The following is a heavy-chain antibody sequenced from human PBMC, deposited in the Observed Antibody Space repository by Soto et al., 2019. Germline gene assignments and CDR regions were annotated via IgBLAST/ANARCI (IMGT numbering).Heavy chain of an antibody. CDR1: GFTFSSYA. CDR2: ISYDGSNK. J-gene: IGHJ5*02. Sequence: GGSLRLSCAASGFTFSSYAMHWVRQAPGKGLEWVAVISYDGSNKYYADSVKGRFTISRDNSKNTLYLQMNSLRAEDTAVYYCARDPEDRGINWFDPWGQGTLVTVSS. CDR3: ARDPEDRGINWFDP. V-gene: IGHV3-30-3*01.